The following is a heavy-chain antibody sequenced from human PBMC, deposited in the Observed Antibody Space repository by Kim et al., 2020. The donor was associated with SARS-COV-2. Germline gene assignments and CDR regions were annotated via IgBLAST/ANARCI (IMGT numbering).Heavy chain of an antibody. V-gene: IGHV6-1*01. Sequence: SQTLSLTCAISGDNVSSNSAAWNWISQSPSRGLEWLGRTYYRSKWYNDYAVSVKSRITISPDTSKNQFSLQLNSVTPDDTAVYYCTGRSVDFGYWGQGTLVTVSS. J-gene: IGHJ4*02. CDR2: TYYRSKWYN. D-gene: IGHD2-2*03. CDR3: TGRSVDFGY. CDR1: GDNVSSNSAA.